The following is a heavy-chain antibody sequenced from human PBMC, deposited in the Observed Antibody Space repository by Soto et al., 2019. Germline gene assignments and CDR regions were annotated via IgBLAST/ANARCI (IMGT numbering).Heavy chain of an antibody. CDR1: GGSISSSNYY. J-gene: IGHJ5*02. Sequence: PSETLSLTCTVSGGSISSSNYYWGWIRHPPGKGLEWIGSIYYSGSTYYNPSLKSRVTISVDTSKNQFSLKLSSVTAAGTAVYYCARHLGARRWFDPWGQGTLVTVYS. CDR3: ARHLGARRWFDP. CDR2: IYYSGST. V-gene: IGHV4-39*01. D-gene: IGHD4-17*01.